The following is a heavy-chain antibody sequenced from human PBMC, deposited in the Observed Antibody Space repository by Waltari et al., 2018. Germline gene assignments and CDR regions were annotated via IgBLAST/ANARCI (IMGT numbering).Heavy chain of an antibody. J-gene: IGHJ3*02. D-gene: IGHD6-13*01. CDR2: LNGGNGKT. V-gene: IGHV1-3*03. CDR1: GFIFTSYA. CDR3: ARGANRGSTWAPTEDAFDI. Sequence: QVQLVQSGAEVKKPGASVKVSCRSSGFIFTSYAFHWVRQAPGQRLEWIGWLNGGNGKTKYSQDFQGRVTITRDPSANTAYMELSSLQSEDMAVYFCARGANRGSTWAPTEDAFDIWGQGTMVTVSS.